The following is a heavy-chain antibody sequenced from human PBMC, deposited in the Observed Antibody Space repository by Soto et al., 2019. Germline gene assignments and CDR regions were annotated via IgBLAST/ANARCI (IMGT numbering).Heavy chain of an antibody. CDR2: ISGSGGST. V-gene: IGHV3-23*01. J-gene: IGHJ6*02. D-gene: IGHD3-3*01. CDR3: ASSQKIFGVVNSPYYYGMDV. Sequence: GGSLRLSCAASGFTFSSYAMSWVRQAPGKWLEWVSAISGSGGSTYYADSVKGRFTISRDNSKNTLYLQMNSLRAEDTAVYYCASSQKIFGVVNSPYYYGMDVWGQGXTVTVSS. CDR1: GFTFSSYA.